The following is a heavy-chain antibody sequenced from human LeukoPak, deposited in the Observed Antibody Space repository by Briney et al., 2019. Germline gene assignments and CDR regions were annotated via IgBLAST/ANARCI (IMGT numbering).Heavy chain of an antibody. D-gene: IGHD2-2*01. CDR2: IIPILGIA. Sequence: SVKVSCKASGGTFSSYAISWVRQAPGQGLEWMGRIIPILGIANYAQKFQGRVTITADKSTSTAYMELSSLRSEDTAVYYCARDRGYCSSTSCYYYYYYGMDVWGQGTTVTVSS. V-gene: IGHV1-69*04. J-gene: IGHJ6*02. CDR3: ARDRGYCSSTSCYYYYYYGMDV. CDR1: GGTFSSYA.